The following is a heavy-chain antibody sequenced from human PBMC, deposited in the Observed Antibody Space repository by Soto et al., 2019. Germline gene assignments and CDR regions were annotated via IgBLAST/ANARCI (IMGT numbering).Heavy chain of an antibody. J-gene: IGHJ6*02. V-gene: IGHV5-10-1*01. CDR2: IDPSDSYT. CDR1: GYSFTSYW. Sequence: GESLKISCKGSGYSFTSYWISWVRQMPGKGLEWMGRIDPSDSYTNYSPSFQGHVTISADKSISTAYLQWSSLKASDTAMYYCARKEDFWSGYTGGYGMEVWGQGTTVTVSS. CDR3: ARKEDFWSGYTGGYGMEV. D-gene: IGHD3-3*01.